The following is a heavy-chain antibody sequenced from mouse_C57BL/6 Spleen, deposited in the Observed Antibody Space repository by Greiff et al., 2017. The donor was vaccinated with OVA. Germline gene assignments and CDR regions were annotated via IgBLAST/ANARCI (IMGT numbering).Heavy chain of an antibody. D-gene: IGHD2-3*01. CDR3: ANDGRN. CDR1: GYSITSGYY. Sequence: VQLQQSGPGLVKPSQSLSLTCSVTGYSITSGYYWNWIRQFPGNKREWMGYISYDGSNNYNPSLKNRISITRDTSKNQFFLKLNSVATEDTATYYWANDGRNWGQGTLVTVSA. V-gene: IGHV3-6*01. CDR2: ISYDGSN. J-gene: IGHJ3*01.